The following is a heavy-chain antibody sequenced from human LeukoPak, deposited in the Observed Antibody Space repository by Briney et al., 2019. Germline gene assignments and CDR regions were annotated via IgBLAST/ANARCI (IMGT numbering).Heavy chain of an antibody. CDR3: AREAHDSSGYPDY. CDR2: IIAYNGNT. CDR1: GGTFSSYA. J-gene: IGHJ4*02. D-gene: IGHD3-22*01. V-gene: IGHV1-18*01. Sequence: ASVKVSCKASGGTFSSYAISWVRQAPGQGLEWMGWIIAYNGNTNYAQKLQGRVTMTTDTSTSTAYMELRSLRSDDTAVSFCAREAHDSSGYPDYWGQGTLVTVSS.